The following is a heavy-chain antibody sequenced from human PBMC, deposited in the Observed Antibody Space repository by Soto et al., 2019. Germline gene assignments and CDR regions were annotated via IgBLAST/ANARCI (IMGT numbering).Heavy chain of an antibody. CDR3: ARARLGYCSGGSCRRFDY. D-gene: IGHD2-15*01. CDR1: GFTFSSYA. CDR2: ISSDGSNK. V-gene: IGHV3-30-3*01. J-gene: IGHJ4*01. Sequence: GGSLRLSCAASGFTFSSYAIHWVRQAPGKGLEWVAVISSDGSNKYYADSAKGRFTISRDNSKNTLYLQMNSLRAEDTAVFYCARARLGYCSGGSCRRFDYWGHGTLVTVSS.